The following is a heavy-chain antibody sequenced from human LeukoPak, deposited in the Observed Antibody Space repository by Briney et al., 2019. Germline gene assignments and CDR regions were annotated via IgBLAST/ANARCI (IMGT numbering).Heavy chain of an antibody. CDR3: ARDGYLAVDY. J-gene: IGHJ4*02. V-gene: IGHV4-38-2*02. D-gene: IGHD2-2*03. CDR2: FYHGGST. Sequence: SETLSLTCTVSGYSISTGYYWDWIRQPPGKGLEWIGTFYHGGSTYYNPSLKSRVTISVDTSKNQFSLKLSSVTAADTAVYFCARDGYLAVDYWGQGTLVTVSS. CDR1: GYSISTGYY.